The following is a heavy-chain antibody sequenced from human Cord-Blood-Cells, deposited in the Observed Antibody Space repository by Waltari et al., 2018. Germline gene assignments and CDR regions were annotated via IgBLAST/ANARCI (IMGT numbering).Heavy chain of an antibody. CDR1: GGSFCGYY. D-gene: IGHD7-27*01. CDR3: ARELTGGNNFDY. CDR2: INHSGST. Sequence: QVQLQQWGAGLLKPSETLSLTCAVYGGSFCGYYWSWFRRPPGKGLECIGEINHSGSTNYNPSLKSRVTISVDTSKNQFSLKLSSVTAADTAVYYCARELTGGNNFDYWGQGTLVTVSS. V-gene: IGHV4-34*01. J-gene: IGHJ4*02.